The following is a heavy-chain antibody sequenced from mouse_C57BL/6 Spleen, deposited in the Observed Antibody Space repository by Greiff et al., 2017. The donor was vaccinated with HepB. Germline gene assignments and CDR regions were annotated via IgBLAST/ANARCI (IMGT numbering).Heavy chain of an antibody. Sequence: EVQLVESGGGLVQPKGSLKLSCAASGFSFNTYAMNWVRQAPGKGLEWVARIRSKSNNYATYYADSVKDRFTISRDDSESMLYLQMNNLKTEDTAMYYCVRSSTVALDYWGQGTTLTVSS. CDR3: VRSSTVALDY. V-gene: IGHV10-1*01. CDR1: GFSFNTYA. CDR2: IRSKSNNYAT. D-gene: IGHD1-1*01. J-gene: IGHJ2*01.